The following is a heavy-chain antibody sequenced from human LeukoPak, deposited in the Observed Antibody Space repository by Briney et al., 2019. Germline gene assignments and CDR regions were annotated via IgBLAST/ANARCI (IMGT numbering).Heavy chain of an antibody. Sequence: SETLSLTCTVSGGSISSGGYYWSWIRQHPGKDLEWIGYIYYSGSTYYNPSLKSRVTISVDTSKNQFSLKLSSVTAADTAVYYCAGSPPIAARLFASFDPWGQGTLVTVSS. V-gene: IGHV4-31*03. J-gene: IGHJ5*02. CDR3: AGSPPIAARLFASFDP. D-gene: IGHD6-6*01. CDR2: IYYSGST. CDR1: GGSISSGGYY.